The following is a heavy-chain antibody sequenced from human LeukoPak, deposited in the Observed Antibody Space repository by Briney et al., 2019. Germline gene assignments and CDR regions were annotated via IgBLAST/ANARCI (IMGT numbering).Heavy chain of an antibody. Sequence: GGSLRLSCAASGLLFSSHAMSWVRQAPGKGLEWVSEISGSGGSTLHADSVKGRSTISSDNSKNTLYLQMNSLRAEDTAVYYCANTGTYLGLVDYWGQGTLVTVSS. CDR3: ANTGTYLGLVDY. V-gene: IGHV3-23*01. CDR2: ISGSGGST. J-gene: IGHJ4*02. D-gene: IGHD1-14*01. CDR1: GLLFSSHA.